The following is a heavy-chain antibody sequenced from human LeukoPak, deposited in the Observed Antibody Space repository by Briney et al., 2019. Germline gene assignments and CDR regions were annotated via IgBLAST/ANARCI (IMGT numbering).Heavy chain of an antibody. D-gene: IGHD5-18*01. Sequence: GGSLRLSCAAAGFTFSDSYMTWLRRAPGKGLEWVAYITRRGDYVYYADSVKGRFTISRDNVKNSLFLEMSSLSAEDTAVYYCARDNDGDSYGAAFDNWGQGTLVTVSS. CDR3: ARDNDGDSYGAAFDN. CDR1: GFTFSDSY. CDR2: ITRRGDYV. V-gene: IGHV3-11*01. J-gene: IGHJ4*02.